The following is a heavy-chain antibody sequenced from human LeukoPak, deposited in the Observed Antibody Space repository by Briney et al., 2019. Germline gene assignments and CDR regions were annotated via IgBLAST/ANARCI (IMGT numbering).Heavy chain of an antibody. CDR1: GFTFSSYW. Sequence: GGSLRLSSAASGFTFSSYWMGWVRQAPGKRLEWVANMNIDGSEKYYADSAKGRFTISRDNARNSVYLQMNSLRVEDTAVYYCARDPVEWELLLDYWGQGTLVTVSS. V-gene: IGHV3-7*01. D-gene: IGHD1-26*01. CDR2: MNIDGSEK. J-gene: IGHJ4*02. CDR3: ARDPVEWELLLDY.